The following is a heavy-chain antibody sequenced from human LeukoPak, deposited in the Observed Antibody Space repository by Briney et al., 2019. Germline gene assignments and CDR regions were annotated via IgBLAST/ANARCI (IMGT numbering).Heavy chain of an antibody. CDR3: ARGKGMGPPRTYYYYGMDV. D-gene: IGHD1-26*01. CDR2: IIPIFGTA. J-gene: IGHJ6*02. V-gene: IGHV1-69*13. Sequence: ASVKVSCKASGGTFSSYAISWVRQAPGQGLEWMGGIIPIFGTANYAQKFRGRVTITAGESTSTAYMELSSLRSEDTAVYYCARGKGMGPPRTYYYYGMDVWGQGTTVTVSS. CDR1: GGTFSSYA.